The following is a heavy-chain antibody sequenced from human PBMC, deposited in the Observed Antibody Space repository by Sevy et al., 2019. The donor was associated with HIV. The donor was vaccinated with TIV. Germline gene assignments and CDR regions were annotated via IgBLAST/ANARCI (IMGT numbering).Heavy chain of an antibody. CDR3: ANQKLERQLGKVFDY. CDR2: ISHDRSSK. Sequence: GGSLRLSCAASGFTFSNYGMHWVRQAPGKGLEWVAVISHDRSSKYFADSVKGRFNISRDNSKNTLYLQMDSLRPEDTAPYYCANQKLERQLGKVFDYWGRGALVTVSS. V-gene: IGHV3-30*18. J-gene: IGHJ4*02. D-gene: IGHD6-13*01. CDR1: GFTFSNYG.